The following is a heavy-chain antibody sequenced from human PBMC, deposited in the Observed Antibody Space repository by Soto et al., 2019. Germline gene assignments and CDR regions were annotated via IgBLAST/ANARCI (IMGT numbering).Heavy chain of an antibody. Sequence: ASVKVSCKASGGTFSSYAISWVRQAPGQGLEWMGWISTYNGNTNYAQKLQGRVTMTTDTSTSTAYMELRSLRSDDTAVYYCARERYYGSGSFYYFDYWGQGTLVTVSS. CDR2: ISTYNGNT. CDR3: ARERYYGSGSFYYFDY. CDR1: GGTFSSYA. V-gene: IGHV1-18*01. J-gene: IGHJ4*02. D-gene: IGHD3-10*01.